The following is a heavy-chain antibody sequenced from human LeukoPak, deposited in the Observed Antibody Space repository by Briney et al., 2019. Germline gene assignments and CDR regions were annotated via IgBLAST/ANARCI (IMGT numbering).Heavy chain of an antibody. CDR2: IYSGGST. CDR1: GFTFSSYA. Sequence: GGSLRLSCAASGFTFSSYAMHWVRQAPGKGLEWVSVIYSGGSTYYADSVKGRFTISRDNSKNTLYLQMNSLRAEDTAVYYCAREISGMATDGYFDYWGQGTLVTVSS. V-gene: IGHV3-66*01. D-gene: IGHD5-24*01. J-gene: IGHJ4*02. CDR3: AREISGMATDGYFDY.